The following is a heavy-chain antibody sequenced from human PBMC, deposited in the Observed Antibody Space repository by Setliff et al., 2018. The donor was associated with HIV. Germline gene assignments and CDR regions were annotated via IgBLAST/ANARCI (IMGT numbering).Heavy chain of an antibody. CDR1: GGSISSSNYY. CDR3: SRSGIGYGGDSNTFDI. J-gene: IGHJ3*02. Sequence: SETLSLTCNVSGGSISSSNYYWAWIRQPPGKGLEWIASIHYSGSTYDSPSVRSRVAIFVDTSKNQFSLRLNSVTATDAAMYYCSRSGIGYGGDSNTFDIWGQGTLVTVSS. CDR2: IHYSGST. D-gene: IGHD2-21*02. V-gene: IGHV4-39*01.